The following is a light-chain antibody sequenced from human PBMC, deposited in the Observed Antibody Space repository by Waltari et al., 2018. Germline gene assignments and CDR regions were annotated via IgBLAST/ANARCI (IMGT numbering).Light chain of an antibody. J-gene: IGKJ4*01. CDR3: HHSHKWPPRLT. CDR1: QGIRND. V-gene: IGKV1-6*01. CDR2: GAS. Sequence: AIQMTQSPSSLSASVGDSVTITCRANQGIRNDLGWYQQKSGKAPQLLIYGASSRATGVPGRFSGSGSGTEFTLAISSLQSEDFAVYYCHHSHKWPPRLTFGGGTKVEIK.